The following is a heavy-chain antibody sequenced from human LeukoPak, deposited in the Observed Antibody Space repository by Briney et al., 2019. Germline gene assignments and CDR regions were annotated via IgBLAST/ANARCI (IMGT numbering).Heavy chain of an antibody. D-gene: IGHD3-22*01. Sequence: PSETLSLTCTVSGGSISSYYWSWIRQPAGKGLEWIGRIYTSGSTNYSPSLKSRVTMSVDTSKNQFSLKLSSVTAADTAVYYCAREGDDSSGPILDAFDIWGQGTMVTVSS. CDR3: AREGDDSSGPILDAFDI. CDR2: IYTSGST. CDR1: GGSISSYY. V-gene: IGHV4-4*07. J-gene: IGHJ3*02.